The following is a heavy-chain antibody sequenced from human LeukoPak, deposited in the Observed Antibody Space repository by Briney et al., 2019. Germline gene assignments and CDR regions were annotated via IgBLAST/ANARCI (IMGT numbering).Heavy chain of an antibody. CDR3: ARGRRPTGRLLWSGELIRRRFDY. Sequence: SETLSLTCAVYGGSFSGYYWSWIRQPPGKGLEGIGEINHSGSTNYNPSLKSRVTISVDTSKNQFSLKLSSVTAADTAVYYCARGRRPTGRLLWSGELIRRRFDYWGQGTLVTVSS. D-gene: IGHD3-10*01. J-gene: IGHJ4*02. CDR2: INHSGST. V-gene: IGHV4-34*01. CDR1: GGSFSGYY.